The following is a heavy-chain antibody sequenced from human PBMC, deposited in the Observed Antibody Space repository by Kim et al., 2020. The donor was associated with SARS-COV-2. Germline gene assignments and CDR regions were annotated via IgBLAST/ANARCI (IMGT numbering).Heavy chain of an antibody. CDR1: GGSISSGGYY. V-gene: IGHV4-31*03. D-gene: IGHD3-10*01. J-gene: IGHJ4*02. Sequence: SETLSLTCTVSGGSISSGGYYWSWIRQHPGKGLEWIGYIYYSGSTYYNPSLKSRVTISVDTSKNQFSLKLSSVTAADTAVYYCAKERGGSFDYWGQGTLVTVSS. CDR2: IYYSGST. CDR3: AKERGGSFDY.